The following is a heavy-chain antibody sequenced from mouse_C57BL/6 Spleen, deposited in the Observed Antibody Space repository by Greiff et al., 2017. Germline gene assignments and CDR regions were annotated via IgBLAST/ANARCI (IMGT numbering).Heavy chain of an antibody. D-gene: IGHD1-1*01. Sequence: EVQGVESGGGLVKPGGSLKLSCAASGFTFSSYAMSWVRQTPEKRLEWVATISAGGSYTNDPDNVKGRFTISRDNANNNLYLQMSHLKSDDTAMYYCARDNYGSSFLAYWGQGTLVTVSA. J-gene: IGHJ3*01. V-gene: IGHV5-4*01. CDR3: ARDNYGSSFLAY. CDR2: ISAGGSYT. CDR1: GFTFSSYA.